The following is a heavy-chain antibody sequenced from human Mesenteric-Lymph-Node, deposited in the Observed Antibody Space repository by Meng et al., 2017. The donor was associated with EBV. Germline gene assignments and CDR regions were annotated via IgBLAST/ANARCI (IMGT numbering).Heavy chain of an antibody. Sequence: VHIVTSAAEVKKPGASVRVSCKASGNTFSTFAIHWVRQGPGQSLEWMGWINAANGNTKFSQNFLGRITITRDTSASTAYMELSSLTSEDTAVYYCTAYYYGSGSFSSYFEDWGQGTLVTVSS. CDR2: INAANGNT. CDR1: GNTFSTFA. D-gene: IGHD3-10*01. J-gene: IGHJ4*02. CDR3: TAYYYGSGSFSSYFED. V-gene: IGHV1-3*01.